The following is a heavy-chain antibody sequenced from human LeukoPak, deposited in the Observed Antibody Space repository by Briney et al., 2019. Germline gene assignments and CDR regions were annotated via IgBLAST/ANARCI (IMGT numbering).Heavy chain of an antibody. CDR2: ISSSGYTI. J-gene: IGHJ4*02. CDR3: AKGQSSYYDSSGSLDS. D-gene: IGHD3-22*01. Sequence: GGSLRLSCEASGFSFSDYYVTWIRQAPGKGLEWLSYISSSGYTIYYADSVKGRFTISRDNAKNSLYLQMNSLRVEDTAVYYCAKGQSSYYDSSGSLDSWGQGTLVTVSS. V-gene: IGHV3-11*04. CDR1: GFSFSDYY.